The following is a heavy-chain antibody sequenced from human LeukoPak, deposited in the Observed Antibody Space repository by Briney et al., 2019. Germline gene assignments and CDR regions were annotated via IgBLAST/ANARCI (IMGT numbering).Heavy chain of an antibody. CDR1: GFTFSSYG. J-gene: IGHJ4*02. CDR3: AKANRGSYYGLGDYFDY. D-gene: IGHD1-26*01. Sequence: GGSLRLSCSASGFTFSSYGMHWVRQAPGKGLVWVAFIRYDGSDKYYAQSVNGRLTISRDNYKNTRYLQMNSLRTEDTAVYYCAKANRGSYYGLGDYFDYWGQGTLVSVSS. V-gene: IGHV3-30*02. CDR2: IRYDGSDK.